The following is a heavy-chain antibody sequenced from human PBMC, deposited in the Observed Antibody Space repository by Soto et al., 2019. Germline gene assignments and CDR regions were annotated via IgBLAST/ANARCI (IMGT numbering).Heavy chain of an antibody. CDR2: ISSSGSTI. D-gene: IGHD2-15*01. V-gene: IGHV3-11*01. CDR3: ARVRYCSGGSCSKTYNWFDP. CDR1: GFTFSDYY. J-gene: IGHJ5*02. Sequence: PGGSLRLSCAASGFTFSDYYMSWIRQAPGKGLEWVSYISSSGSTIYYADSVKGRFTISRDNAKNSLYLQMNSLRAEDTAVYYCARVRYCSGGSCSKTYNWFDPWGQGTLVTVSS.